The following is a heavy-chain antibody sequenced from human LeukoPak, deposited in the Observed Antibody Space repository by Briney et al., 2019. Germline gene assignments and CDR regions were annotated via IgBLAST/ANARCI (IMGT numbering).Heavy chain of an antibody. CDR2: IYYSGST. D-gene: IGHD2/OR15-2a*01. J-gene: IGHJ4*02. Sequence: SETLSLTCTVSGGSISGSSYYWGWIRQPPGKGLEWIGSIYYSGSTYYNPSLKSRVTISVDTSKNQFSLKLSSVTAADTAVYYCASLYGPTDYWGQGTLVTVSS. CDR3: ASLYGPTDY. V-gene: IGHV4-39*01. CDR1: GGSISGSSYY.